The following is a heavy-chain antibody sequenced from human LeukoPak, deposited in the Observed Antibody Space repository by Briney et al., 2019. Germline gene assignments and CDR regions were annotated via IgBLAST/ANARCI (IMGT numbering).Heavy chain of an antibody. D-gene: IGHD3-22*01. CDR2: IIPIFGTA. CDR1: GGTFSSYA. V-gene: IGHV1-69*13. J-gene: IGHJ6*02. Sequence: SVKVSCKASGGTFSSYAISWARQAPGQGLEWMGGIIPIFGTANYAQKFQGRVTITADESTSTAYMELSSLRSEDTAVYYCARDQARDSSAPNYYYYGMDVWGQGTTVTVSS. CDR3: ARDQARDSSAPNYYYYGMDV.